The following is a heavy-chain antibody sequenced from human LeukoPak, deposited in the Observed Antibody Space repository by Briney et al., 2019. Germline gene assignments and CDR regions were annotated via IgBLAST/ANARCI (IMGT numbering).Heavy chain of an antibody. V-gene: IGHV1-8*03. CDR3: ARGETTVTTNPSYDY. CDR2: MNPNSGNT. CDR1: GYTFTGYY. Sequence: VASVKVSCKASGYTFTGYYMHWVRQAPGQGLEWMGWMNPNSGNTGYAQKFQGRVTITRNTSISTAYMELSSLRSEDTAVYYCARGETTVTTNPSYDYWGQGTLVTVSS. J-gene: IGHJ4*02. D-gene: IGHD4-11*01.